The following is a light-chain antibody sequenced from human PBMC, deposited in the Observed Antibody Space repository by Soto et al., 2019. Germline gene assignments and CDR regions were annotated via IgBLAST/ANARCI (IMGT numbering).Light chain of an antibody. CDR1: QVISSW. CDR3: QQASSFPFT. J-gene: IGKJ4*01. V-gene: IGKV1-12*01. Sequence: DIQMTQSPSSVSASVGDRVTITCRASQVISSWLVWYQQKPGKAPRLLIYKASTLQSGVPSRFSGSASGTDFTLTISSLQPEDFATYYCQQASSFPFTFGGGTKVDIK. CDR2: KAS.